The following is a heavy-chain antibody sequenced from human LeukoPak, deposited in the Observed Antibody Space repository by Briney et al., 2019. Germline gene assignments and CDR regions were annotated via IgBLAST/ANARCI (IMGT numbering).Heavy chain of an antibody. CDR2: IYTSGST. CDR1: GGSISSGSYY. J-gene: IGHJ3*02. Sequence: PSQTLSLTCTVSGGSISSGSYYWSWIRQPAGKGLEWIGRIYTSGSTNYNPSLKSRVTISVDTSKNQFSLKLSSVTAADTAVYYCARHGRWSWVLDAFDIWGQGTMVTVSS. CDR3: ARHGRWSWVLDAFDI. D-gene: IGHD4-23*01. V-gene: IGHV4-61*02.